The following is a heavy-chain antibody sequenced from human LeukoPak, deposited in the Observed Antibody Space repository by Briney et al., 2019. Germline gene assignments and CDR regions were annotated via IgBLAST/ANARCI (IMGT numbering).Heavy chain of an antibody. Sequence: SGGSLTLSCAASVFTYSYAWMSCVPHATGEGLEWVGRIKTKTAGGTTDYAAPVKGRFTITSYDLKNTVYLQMTSLKTDDTAVYYCSTGFVDEWGQGTLVTVSS. CDR1: VFTYSYAW. D-gene: IGHD3-10*01. CDR3: STGFVDE. V-gene: IGHV3-15*01. CDR2: IKTKTAGGTT. J-gene: IGHJ4*02.